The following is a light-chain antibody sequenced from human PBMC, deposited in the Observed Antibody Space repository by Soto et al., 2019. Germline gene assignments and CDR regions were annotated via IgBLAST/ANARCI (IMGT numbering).Light chain of an antibody. CDR1: QSINTW. CDR3: QHYNIYSET. V-gene: IGKV1-5*03. Sequence: DIQMTQSRSTLSASVGDRVTITCRASQSINTWLAWYQQKPGEAPKLLIYKASNLQSGVPSRFSGSGSGTEFTLTISSLQPDDFATYYCQHYNIYSETFGQGTKVDI. J-gene: IGKJ1*01. CDR2: KAS.